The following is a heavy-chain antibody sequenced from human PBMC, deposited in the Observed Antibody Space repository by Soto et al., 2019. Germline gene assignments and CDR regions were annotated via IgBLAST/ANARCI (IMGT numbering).Heavy chain of an antibody. CDR3: ARYYGDYKNYFDY. J-gene: IGHJ4*01. V-gene: IGHV4-39*01. CDR1: GGSISRRQNF. D-gene: IGHD4-17*01. CDR2: VFYDGTT. Sequence: SQTLPLTCAVSGGSISRRQNFWGWIRLAPGKGLELIGSVFYDGTTYNNPSLDSRVTLSVDTSKNQFSLMLYSVTAADTAVYYCARYYGDYKNYFDYWGQGILVTVSS.